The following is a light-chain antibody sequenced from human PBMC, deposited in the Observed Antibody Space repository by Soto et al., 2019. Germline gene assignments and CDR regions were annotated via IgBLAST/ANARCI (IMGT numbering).Light chain of an antibody. V-gene: IGLV1-44*01. CDR2: NTN. Sequence: QSALTQPPSASGTPGQRVTISCSGSSSNIGTNTVNWYQQFPGSAPQLLLYNTNQRPSGVPGRFSGSKSGTSASLAISGLQSEDEADYYCAPWDGSLDVVLFGGGTKLTVL. CDR3: APWDGSLDVVL. CDR1: SSNIGTNT. J-gene: IGLJ2*01.